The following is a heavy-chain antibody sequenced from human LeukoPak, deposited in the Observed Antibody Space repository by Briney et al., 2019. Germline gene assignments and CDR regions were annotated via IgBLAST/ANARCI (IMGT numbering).Heavy chain of an antibody. CDR2: IRSKAYGGTT. CDR3: TRSTPYYYDSSGYYQNFVY. Sequence: GGSLRLSCTGSGFTFGDYAMSWVRQAPGKGLEWVGFIRSKAYGGTTEYAASVKGRFTISRDDSKSIAYLQMNSLKTEDTDVYYCTRSTPYYYDSSGYYQNFVYWGQGTLVTVSS. D-gene: IGHD3-22*01. V-gene: IGHV3-49*04. J-gene: IGHJ4*02. CDR1: GFTFGDYA.